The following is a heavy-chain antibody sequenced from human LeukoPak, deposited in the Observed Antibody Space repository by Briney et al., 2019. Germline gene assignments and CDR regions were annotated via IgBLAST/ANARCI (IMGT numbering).Heavy chain of an antibody. J-gene: IGHJ4*02. CDR2: INHSGST. Sequence: GSLRLSCAASGFTFNNFAMSWIRQPPGKGLEWIGEINHSGSTNYNPSLKSRVTISVDTSKNQFSLKLSSVTAADTAVYYCARNSGSLVYWGQGTLVTVSS. CDR1: GFTFNNFA. D-gene: IGHD1-26*01. CDR3: ARNSGSLVY. V-gene: IGHV4-34*01.